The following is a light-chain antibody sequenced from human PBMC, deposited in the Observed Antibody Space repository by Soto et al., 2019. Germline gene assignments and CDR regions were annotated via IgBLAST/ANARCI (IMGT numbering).Light chain of an antibody. Sequence: DMQITPGRSTLYTSVLYIVNITFRANQRLRTWLAWYPQKPGKAPKLLTSDASSLASGVPSRFSRSGSGTEFPLTISRLPPADCATYYRKQYNSYWAIGQGTKVDI. CDR3: KQYNSYWA. J-gene: IGKJ1*01. V-gene: IGKV1-5*01. CDR1: QRLRTW. CDR2: DAS.